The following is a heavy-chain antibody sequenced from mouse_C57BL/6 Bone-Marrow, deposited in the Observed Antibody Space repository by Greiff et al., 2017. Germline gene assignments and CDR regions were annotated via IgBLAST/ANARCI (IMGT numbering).Heavy chain of an antibody. CDR2: IHPNSGST. V-gene: IGHV1-64*01. CDR1: GYTFTSYW. CDR3: ARPYYYGRMDY. D-gene: IGHD1-1*01. Sequence: VQLQQSGAELVKPGASVKLSCKASGYTFTSYWMHWVKQRPGQGLEWIGMIHPNSGSTNYNEKFKSKATLTVDKSSSTAYMQLSSLTSEDSAVYYCARPYYYGRMDYWGQGTSVTVSS. J-gene: IGHJ4*01.